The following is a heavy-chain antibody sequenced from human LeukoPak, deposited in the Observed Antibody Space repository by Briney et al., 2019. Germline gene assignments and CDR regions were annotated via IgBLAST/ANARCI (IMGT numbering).Heavy chain of an antibody. V-gene: IGHV3-23*01. J-gene: IGHJ4*02. CDR3: AKDPIAVAGKIDY. D-gene: IGHD6-19*01. Sequence: GGSLRLSCAASGFTFSSYAMSWVRQAPGKGLEWVSAISGSGGSTYYADSVKGRFTIFRDNSKNTLYLQMHSLRAEDTAVYYCAKDPIAVAGKIDYWGQGTLVTVSS. CDR2: ISGSGGST. CDR1: GFTFSSYA.